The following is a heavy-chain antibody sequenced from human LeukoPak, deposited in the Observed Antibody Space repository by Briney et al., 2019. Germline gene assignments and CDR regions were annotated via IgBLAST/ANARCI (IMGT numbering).Heavy chain of an antibody. Sequence: GGSLRLSCAGSGFTFGRYWMSWVRQAPGKGLEWVASINQGGSRLHYLDSVTGRFIISRDDAQDSLFLQMTRLRVDDTAVYYCARLKDDVTKLDYWGQGTLVSVSS. CDR3: ARLKDDVTKLDY. CDR1: GFTFGRYW. V-gene: IGHV3-7*01. D-gene: IGHD2-8*01. J-gene: IGHJ4*02. CDR2: INQGGSRL.